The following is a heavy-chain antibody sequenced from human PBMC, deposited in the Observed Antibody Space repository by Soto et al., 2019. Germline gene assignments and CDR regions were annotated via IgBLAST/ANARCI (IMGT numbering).Heavy chain of an antibody. V-gene: IGHV1-69*13. D-gene: IGHD6-13*01. CDR3: ASGGIAAASTWFDP. CDR1: GGTFSSYA. Sequence: SVKVSCKASGGTFSSYAISWVRQAPGQGLEWMGGIIPIFGTANYAQKFQGRVTITADESTSTAYMELSSLRSEDTAVYYCASGGIAAASTWFDPWGQGTLVTVSS. CDR2: IIPIFGTA. J-gene: IGHJ5*02.